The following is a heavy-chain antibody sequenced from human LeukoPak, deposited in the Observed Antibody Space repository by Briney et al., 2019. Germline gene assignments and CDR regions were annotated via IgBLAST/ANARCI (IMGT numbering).Heavy chain of an antibody. CDR2: ISGSGGST. CDR1: GFTFSSYA. D-gene: IGHD3-3*01. CDR3: AKEGRVTIFGVVITYFDY. J-gene: IGHJ4*02. V-gene: IGHV3-23*01. Sequence: PGGSLRLSCAASGFTFSSYAMSWVRQAPGKGLEWVSAISGSGGSTYYADSVKGRFTISRDNSKNTLYLQMNSLRAEDTAVYYCAKEGRVTIFGVVITYFDYWGQGTLVTVSS.